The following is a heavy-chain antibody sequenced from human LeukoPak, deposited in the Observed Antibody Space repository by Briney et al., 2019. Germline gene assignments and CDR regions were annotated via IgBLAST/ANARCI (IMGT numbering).Heavy chain of an antibody. CDR2: IYYSGST. Sequence: SQTLSLTCTVSGGSISSGGYYWSWIRQHPGKGLEWIGYIYYSGSTYYNPSLKSRVTISVDTSKNQFSLKLSSVTAADTAVYYCARRGSSGWYWYFDLWGRGTLVTVSS. D-gene: IGHD6-19*01. J-gene: IGHJ2*01. V-gene: IGHV4-31*03. CDR3: ARRGSSGWYWYFDL. CDR1: GGSISSGGYY.